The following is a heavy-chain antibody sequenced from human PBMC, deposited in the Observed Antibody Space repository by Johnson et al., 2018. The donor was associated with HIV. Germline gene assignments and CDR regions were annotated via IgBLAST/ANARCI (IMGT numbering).Heavy chain of an antibody. V-gene: IGHV3-NL1*01. D-gene: IGHD6-6*01. CDR3: ASYSSSDAFDI. CDR1: EFTFSTYG. J-gene: IGHJ3*02. Sequence: VQLVESGGGVVQPGGSLRLSCAASEFTFSTYGMHWVRQAPGKGLEWVSAISGSGGSTYYADSVKGRFTISRDNAKNSLYLQMNSLRAEDTAVYYWASYSSSDAFDIWGQGTMVTVSS. CDR2: ISGSGGST.